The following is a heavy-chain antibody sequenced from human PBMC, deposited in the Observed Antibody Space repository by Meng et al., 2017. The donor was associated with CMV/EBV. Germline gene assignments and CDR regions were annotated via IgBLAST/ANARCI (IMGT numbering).Heavy chain of an antibody. Sequence: SETLSLTCTVSGSSISSGGYYWSWIRQHPGKGLEWIGYIYYSGSTYYNPSLKSRVTISVDTSKNQFSLKLSSVTAADTAVYYCARETRAALYGMDVWGQGTTVTVSS. J-gene: IGHJ6*02. D-gene: IGHD6-13*01. V-gene: IGHV4-31*03. CDR1: GSSISSGGYY. CDR2: IYYSGST. CDR3: ARETRAALYGMDV.